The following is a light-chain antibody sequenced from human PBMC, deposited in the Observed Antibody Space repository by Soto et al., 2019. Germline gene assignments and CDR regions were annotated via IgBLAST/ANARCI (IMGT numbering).Light chain of an antibody. J-gene: IGLJ2*01. V-gene: IGLV2-23*02. Sequence: QSALTQPASVSGSPGQSITISCTGTSSDVGCYNLVSWYQQHPGKAPKLMIYEVSKRPSGVSNRFSGSKSGNTASLTISGLQAGDEADYYCCSYAGSSTLVFGGGTKLTVL. CDR1: SSDVGCYNL. CDR2: EVS. CDR3: CSYAGSSTLV.